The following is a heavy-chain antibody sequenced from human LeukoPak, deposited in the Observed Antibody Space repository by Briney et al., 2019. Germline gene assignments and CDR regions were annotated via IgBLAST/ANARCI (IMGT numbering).Heavy chain of an antibody. D-gene: IGHD6-19*01. CDR1: GITFSSYA. CDR3: AKAGYSSGWYQGCYFDY. Sequence: GGSLRLSCAASGITFSSYAMSWVRQAPGKGLEWVSAISGSGGSTYYADSVKGRFTISRDNSKNTLYLQMNSLRAEDTAVYYCAKAGYSSGWYQGCYFDYWGQGTLVTVSS. V-gene: IGHV3-23*01. CDR2: ISGSGGST. J-gene: IGHJ4*02.